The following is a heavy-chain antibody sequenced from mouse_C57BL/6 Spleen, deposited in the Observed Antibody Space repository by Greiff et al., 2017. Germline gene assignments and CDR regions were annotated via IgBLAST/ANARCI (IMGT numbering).Heavy chain of an antibody. CDR1: GYAFSSSW. J-gene: IGHJ4*01. V-gene: IGHV1-82*01. CDR2: IYPGDGDT. CDR3: ASYYDYDGRNYYAMDY. D-gene: IGHD2-4*01. Sequence: VQLQQSGPELVKPGASVKISCKASGYAFSSSWLNWVKQRPGTGLEWIGRIYPGDGDTNYNGKFKGKAPLTADKSSSTAYMQLSSLTSEDSAVYFCASYYDYDGRNYYAMDYWGQGTSVTVSS.